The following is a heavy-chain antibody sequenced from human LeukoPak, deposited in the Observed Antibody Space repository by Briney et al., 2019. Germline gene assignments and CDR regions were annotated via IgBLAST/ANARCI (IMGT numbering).Heavy chain of an antibody. CDR2: ISWNSGSI. D-gene: IGHD2-2*01. J-gene: IGHJ4*02. V-gene: IGHV3-9*03. CDR3: AKDDCSSTSCLIDY. CDR1: GFTFDDYA. Sequence: GRSLRLSCAASGFTFDDYAMHWVRQAPGKGLEGVSGISWNSGSIGYADSVKGRFTISRDNAKNSLYLQMNSLRAEDMALYYCAKDDCSSTSCLIDYWGQGTLVTVSS.